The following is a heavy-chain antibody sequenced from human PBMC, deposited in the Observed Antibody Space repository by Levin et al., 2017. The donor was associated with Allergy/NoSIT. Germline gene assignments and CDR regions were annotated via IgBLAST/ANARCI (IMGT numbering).Heavy chain of an antibody. D-gene: IGHD6-13*01. CDR1: GFTLSSYG. V-gene: IGHV3-30*18. Sequence: SCAVSGFTLSSYGVHWVRQAPGKGLEWVAVISADGRNTYYADSVKGRITISRDVSKNTLYLQINSLRAEDTAVYYCAKDRSNTWSFDYWGQGTLVTVSS. J-gene: IGHJ4*02. CDR2: ISADGRNT. CDR3: AKDRSNTWSFDY.